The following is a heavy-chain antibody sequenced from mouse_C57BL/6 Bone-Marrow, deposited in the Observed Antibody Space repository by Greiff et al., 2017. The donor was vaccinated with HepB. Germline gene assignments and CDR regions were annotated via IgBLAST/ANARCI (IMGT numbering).Heavy chain of an antibody. J-gene: IGHJ3*01. CDR3: ARTTGFAY. Sequence: EVMLVESGGGLVKPGGSLKLSCAASGFTFSSYTMSWVRQTPEKRLEWVATISGGGGNTYYPDSVKGRFTISRDNAKNTLYLQMSSLRSEDTALYYCARTTGFAYWGQGTLVTVSA. CDR1: GFTFSSYT. CDR2: ISGGGGNT. V-gene: IGHV5-9*01. D-gene: IGHD1-1*01.